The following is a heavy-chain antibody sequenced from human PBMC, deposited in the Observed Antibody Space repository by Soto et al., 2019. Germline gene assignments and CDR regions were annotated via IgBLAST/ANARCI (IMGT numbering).Heavy chain of an antibody. D-gene: IGHD2-15*01. Sequence: EVQLVESGGGLVQPEGSLRLSCAASGFTFSSYAMGWVRQGPGKGLEWVAVVSIGGSTHYADSVRGRFTISRDNSKNTLSLQMNSLTAEDTAVYFCAKRRGAGGHFDYWGQGALVTVSS. CDR2: VSIGGST. CDR1: GFTFSSYA. J-gene: IGHJ4*02. CDR3: AKRRGAGGHFDY. V-gene: IGHV3-23*04.